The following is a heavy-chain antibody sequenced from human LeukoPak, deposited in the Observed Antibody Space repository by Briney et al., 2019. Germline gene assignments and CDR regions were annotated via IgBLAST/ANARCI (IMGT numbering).Heavy chain of an antibody. CDR3: ARDLNRRFDP. V-gene: IGHV3-74*01. Sequence: GGSLRLSCAASGFNFNNAWMSWVRQAPGKGLVWVSRINSDGSSTSYADSVKGRFTISRDNAKNTLYLQMNSLRAEDTAVYYCARDLNRRFDPWGQGTLVTVSS. CDR2: INSDGSST. D-gene: IGHD2/OR15-2a*01. J-gene: IGHJ5*02. CDR1: GFNFNNAW.